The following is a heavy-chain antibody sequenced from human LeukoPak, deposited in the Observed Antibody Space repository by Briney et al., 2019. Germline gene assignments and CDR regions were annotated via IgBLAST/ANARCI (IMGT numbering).Heavy chain of an antibody. V-gene: IGHV3-30*18. CDR3: AKDLLASGWYRMGIDY. J-gene: IGHJ4*02. D-gene: IGHD6-19*01. CDR2: ISYDGSNK. Sequence: PGRSLRLSCAASGFTFSSYGMHWVRQAPGKGLEWVAVISYDGSNKYYADSVKGRFTISRDNSKNTLYLQMNSLRAEDTAVYYCAKDLLASGWYRMGIDYWGQGTLVTVSS. CDR1: GFTFSSYG.